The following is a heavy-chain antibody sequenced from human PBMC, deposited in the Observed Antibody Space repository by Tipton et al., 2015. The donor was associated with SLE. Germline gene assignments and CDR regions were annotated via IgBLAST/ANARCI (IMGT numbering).Heavy chain of an antibody. CDR1: GGSFSGYY. CDR2: INHRGST. J-gene: IGHJ5*02. V-gene: IGHV4-34*01. CDR3: ARGSRAAAGRGWFDP. D-gene: IGHD6-13*01. Sequence: TLSLTCAVYGGSFSGYYWSWIRQPPGKGPEWIGEINHRGSTNYHPSLKRRVTISVDTSKNQFSLKLSSVTAADTAVYYCARGSRAAAGRGWFDPWGQGTLVTVSS.